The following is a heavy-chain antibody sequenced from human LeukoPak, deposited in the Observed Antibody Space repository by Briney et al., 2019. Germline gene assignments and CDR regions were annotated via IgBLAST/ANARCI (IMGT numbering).Heavy chain of an antibody. Sequence: DSVTVSCKASGYTFTSYGISWVRQAPGQGLEWMGWISAYSGNTNYAQRLQDRITMTTDTSTRTAYMEVTSLTSDDTAIYYCAIQFRSYGDQNWFDPWGQGTLVTVSS. CDR2: ISAYSGNT. CDR1: GYTFTSYG. V-gene: IGHV1-18*01. J-gene: IGHJ5*02. CDR3: AIQFRSYGDQNWFDP. D-gene: IGHD4-17*01.